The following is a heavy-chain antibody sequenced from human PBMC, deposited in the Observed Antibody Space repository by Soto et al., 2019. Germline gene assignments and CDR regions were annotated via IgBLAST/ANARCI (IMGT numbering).Heavy chain of an antibody. Sequence: QVQLVESGGGVVQPGRSLRLSCAASGFTFSSYGMHWVRQAPGKGLEWMAVIWYDGSNKYYADSVKGRFTISRDNSKNTLYLQMNSLRAEDTAVYYCARDLGGAVAGTFYNWFDPWGQGTLVTVSS. CDR2: IWYDGSNK. CDR3: ARDLGGAVAGTFYNWFDP. J-gene: IGHJ5*02. D-gene: IGHD6-19*01. CDR1: GFTFSSYG. V-gene: IGHV3-33*01.